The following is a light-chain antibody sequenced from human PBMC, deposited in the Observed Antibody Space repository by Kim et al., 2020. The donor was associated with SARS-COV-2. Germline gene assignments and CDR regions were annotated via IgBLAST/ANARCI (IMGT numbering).Light chain of an antibody. CDR3: SSYAGRQNLV. Sequence: GQSVTLSCTGTSSDIGGYNFVAWYQQHPGKAPKVMIYEVNKRPSGVPDRFSGSKSGNTASLTVSGLQAEDEADYYCSSYAGRQNLVFGGGTQLTVL. J-gene: IGLJ2*01. CDR1: SSDIGGYNF. V-gene: IGLV2-8*01. CDR2: EVN.